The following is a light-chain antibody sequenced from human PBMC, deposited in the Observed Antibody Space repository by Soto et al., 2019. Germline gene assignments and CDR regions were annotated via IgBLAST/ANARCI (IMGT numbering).Light chain of an antibody. V-gene: IGKV1-5*03. J-gene: IGKJ1*01. CDR3: HHYNSYSES. Sequence: IQMTQSPSTLSGSVGDRVTITCRASQTISSWLAWYQQKPGKAPKLLIYKASTLKSGVPSRFSGSGSGTEFTLTISSLQPDDFATYYCHHYNSYSESFGQGTKVELK. CDR2: KAS. CDR1: QTISSW.